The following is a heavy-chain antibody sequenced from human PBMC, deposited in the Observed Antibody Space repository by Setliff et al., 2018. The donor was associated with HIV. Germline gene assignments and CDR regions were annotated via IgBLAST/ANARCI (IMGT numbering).Heavy chain of an antibody. CDR3: ACRPYSYDECGRVFDF. D-gene: IGHD3-22*01. CDR1: GGSFSRYY. J-gene: IGHJ4*02. V-gene: IGHV4-59*05. CDR2: ISDSATT. Sequence: PSETLSLTCAVYGGSFSRYYWGWIRRPPGKGLEWIGPISDSATTYYNLSVKSRVTISVDTSKNQFSLNLTSVTATATAVYYCACRPYSYDECGRVFDFWGQGALVTVSS.